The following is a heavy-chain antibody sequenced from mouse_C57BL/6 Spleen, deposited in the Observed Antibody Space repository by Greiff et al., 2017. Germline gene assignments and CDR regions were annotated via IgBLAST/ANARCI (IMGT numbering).Heavy chain of an antibody. D-gene: IGHD3-3*01. CDR3: ARVSGTGYFDV. Sequence: QVQLQQSGAELVRPGTSVKMSCKASGYTFTNYCIGWAKQRPGHGLEWIGDIYPGGGYTNYNEKFKGKATLTADKSSSTAYMQFSSLTSEDSAIYYCARVSGTGYFDVWGTGTTVTVSS. CDR2: IYPGGGYT. J-gene: IGHJ1*03. CDR1: GYTFTNYC. V-gene: IGHV1-63*01.